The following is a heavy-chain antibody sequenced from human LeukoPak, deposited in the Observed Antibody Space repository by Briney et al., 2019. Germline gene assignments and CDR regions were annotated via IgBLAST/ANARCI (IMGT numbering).Heavy chain of an antibody. V-gene: IGHV3-74*01. CDR1: GFTFSSYW. Sequence: WGSLRLSCAASGFTFSSYWMHWVRQAPGKGLVWVSRINSDGSSTSYADSVKGRFTISRDNAKNTLYLQMNSLRAEDTAVYYCARPGIAVAGPDYWGQGTLVTVSS. CDR2: INSDGSST. D-gene: IGHD6-19*01. J-gene: IGHJ4*02. CDR3: ARPGIAVAGPDY.